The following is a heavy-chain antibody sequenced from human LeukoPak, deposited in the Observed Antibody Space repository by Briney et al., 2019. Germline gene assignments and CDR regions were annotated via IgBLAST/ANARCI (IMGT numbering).Heavy chain of an antibody. CDR3: AKDWYYDFWSNNAFDI. CDR1: GFTFSSYE. D-gene: IGHD3-3*01. CDR2: ISSSGSTI. Sequence: PGGSLRLSCAASGFTFSSYEMNWVRQAPGKGLEWVSYISSSGSTIYYADSVKGRFTISRDNAKNSLYLQMNSLRAEDTAVYYCAKDWYYDFWSNNAFDIWGQGTMVTVSS. V-gene: IGHV3-48*03. J-gene: IGHJ3*02.